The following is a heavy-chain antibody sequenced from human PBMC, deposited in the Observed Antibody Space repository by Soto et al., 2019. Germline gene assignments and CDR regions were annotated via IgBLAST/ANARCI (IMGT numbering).Heavy chain of an antibody. D-gene: IGHD4-17*01. V-gene: IGHV1-3*01. CDR2: ISAGNGNA. CDR1: GYTFTTYA. Sequence: QVQLVQSGAEVKKPGASVKVSCKASGYTFTTYAMHWVRQAPGQRLEWMGWISAGNGNAKYSQNFQGSATTNRDTSGSTAYKELGSRRTEDTAIYYCAREAGAGGGYSGDFYIWGQGTMVTVSS. J-gene: IGHJ3*02. CDR3: AREAGAGGGYSGDFYI.